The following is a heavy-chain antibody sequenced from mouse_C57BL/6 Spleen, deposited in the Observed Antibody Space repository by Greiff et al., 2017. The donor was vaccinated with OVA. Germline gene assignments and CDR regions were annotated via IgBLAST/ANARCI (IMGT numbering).Heavy chain of an antibody. J-gene: IGHJ3*01. Sequence: VQLKQSGPELVKPGASVKISCTASGYSFTGYYMNWVKQSPEKSLEWIGEINPRTGGTNYNQKFKAKATLTADKSSNPAYMQLKSLPSEDSEVYYCASYGYGGGVFAYWGQGTLVTVSA. V-gene: IGHV1-42*01. D-gene: IGHD2-2*01. CDR2: INPRTGGT. CDR3: ASYGYGGGVFAY. CDR1: GYSFTGYY.